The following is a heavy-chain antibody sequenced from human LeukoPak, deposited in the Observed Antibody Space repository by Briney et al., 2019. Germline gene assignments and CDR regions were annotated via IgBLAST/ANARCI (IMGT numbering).Heavy chain of an antibody. CDR2: IYHSGST. CDR3: ARDQTYSGSGIYTYFDY. D-gene: IGHD3-10*01. CDR1: GFSISSGYY. Sequence: SETLSLTCPVSGFSISSGYYWGWVRQPPGKGLEWVGRIYHSGSTYYNPSLKSRVTISVDTSKNQFSLKLSSVTAADTAVYYCARDQTYSGSGIYTYFDYWGQGILVTVST. J-gene: IGHJ4*02. V-gene: IGHV4-38-2*02.